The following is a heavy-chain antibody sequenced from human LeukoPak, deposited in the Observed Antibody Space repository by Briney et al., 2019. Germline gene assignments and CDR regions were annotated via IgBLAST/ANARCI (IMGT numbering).Heavy chain of an antibody. J-gene: IGHJ3*02. CDR2: IYSGGST. CDR3: AKGYGPYYYDSSLDI. D-gene: IGHD3-22*01. V-gene: IGHV3-53*05. Sequence: GGSLRLSCAASGFIVSSNYMSWVRQAPGKGLEWVSIIYSGGSTYYADSVKGRFTISRDNSKNTLYLQMNSLRAEDTAVYYCAKGYGPYYYDSSLDIWGQWTMVTVSS. CDR1: GFIVSSNY.